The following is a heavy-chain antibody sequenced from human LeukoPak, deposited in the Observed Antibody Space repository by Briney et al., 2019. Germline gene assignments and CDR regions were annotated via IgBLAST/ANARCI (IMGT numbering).Heavy chain of an antibody. CDR1: GYTFTSYA. CDR3: ARESVGDYGLVYFDY. J-gene: IGHJ4*02. CDR2: INAGNGNT. D-gene: IGHD4-17*01. V-gene: IGHV1-3*03. Sequence: TSVKVSCKASGYTFTSYAMHWVRQAPGQRLEWMGWINAGNGNTKYSQEFQGRVTITRDTSASTAYMELSSLRSEDMAVYYCARESVGDYGLVYFDYWGQGTLVTVSS.